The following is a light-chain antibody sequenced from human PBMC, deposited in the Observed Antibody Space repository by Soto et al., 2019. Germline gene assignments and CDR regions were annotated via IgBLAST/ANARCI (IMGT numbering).Light chain of an antibody. V-gene: IGKV3-15*01. Sequence: EIVLTQSPGTLSLSPGERSTLSWRVSQIVSSSYLAWYQQKPGQAPRLLIYGASTRATGIPARFSGSGSGTEFTLTISSLQSEDFAVYYCQQYNNWPPITFGQGTRLEIK. CDR2: GAS. J-gene: IGKJ5*01. CDR1: QIVSSS. CDR3: QQYNNWPPIT.